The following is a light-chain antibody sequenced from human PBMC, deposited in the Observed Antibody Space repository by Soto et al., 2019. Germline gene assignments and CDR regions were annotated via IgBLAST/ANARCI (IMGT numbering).Light chain of an antibody. CDR2: KAS. J-gene: IGKJ1*01. CDR1: QSISSW. Sequence: DIQMTQSPSTLSASVGDRVTVTCRASQSISSWLAWYQQKAGKAPKLLIYKASALESGVPSRFSGSGSGTEFTLTISSLEPEDFETYYCQHYNTYQWKFGKGTKVDIX. CDR3: QHYNTYQWK. V-gene: IGKV1-5*03.